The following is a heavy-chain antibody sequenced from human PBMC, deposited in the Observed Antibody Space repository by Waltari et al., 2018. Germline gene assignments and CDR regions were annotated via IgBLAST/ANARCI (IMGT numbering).Heavy chain of an antibody. J-gene: IGHJ4*02. V-gene: IGHV3-30*02. CDR2: IRYDGTKR. Sequence: QVQLVESGGGVVQPGGSLRLSCEASGFTFTTYGMHWVRQAPGKGVEWVAFIRYDGTKRYDADSVKGRLTVSRDNYKKTVHIQMHSLRHEDTAVYYCAKDVGPYYDFWKGPVDYWGQGILVSVSS. D-gene: IGHD3-3*01. CDR3: AKDVGPYYDFWKGPVDY. CDR1: GFTFTTYG.